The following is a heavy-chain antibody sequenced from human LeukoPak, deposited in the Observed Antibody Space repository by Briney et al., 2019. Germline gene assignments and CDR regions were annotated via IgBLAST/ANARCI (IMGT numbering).Heavy chain of an antibody. CDR2: IYYSGST. D-gene: IGHD2-8*01. CDR1: GGSISSNSYY. J-gene: IGHJ5*02. Sequence: SETLSLTCTVSGGSISSNSYYWGWIRQPPGKGLEWIGSIYYSGSTYYNPSLKSRVTISVDTSKNQFSLKLSSATAADTAVYYCARLLYCFNGVCFNWFDPWGQGTLVTVSS. CDR3: ARLLYCFNGVCFNWFDP. V-gene: IGHV4-39*01.